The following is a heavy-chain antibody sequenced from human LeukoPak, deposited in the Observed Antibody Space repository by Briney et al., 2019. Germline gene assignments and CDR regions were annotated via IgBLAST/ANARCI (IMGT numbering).Heavy chain of an antibody. J-gene: IGHJ4*02. CDR3: ARSEYRYHSSWYGY. CDR2: INHSGST. Sequence: PSETLSLTCAVYGGSFSGYYWSWIRQPPGKWLEWIGEINHSGSTNYNPSLKSRVTISVDTSKNQFSLRLSSVTAADTAVYYCARSEYRYHSSWYGYWGQGTLVTVSS. V-gene: IGHV4-34*01. D-gene: IGHD6-13*01. CDR1: GGSFSGYY.